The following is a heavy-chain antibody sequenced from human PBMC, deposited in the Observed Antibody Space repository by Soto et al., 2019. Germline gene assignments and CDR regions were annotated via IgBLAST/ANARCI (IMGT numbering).Heavy chain of an antibody. D-gene: IGHD2-2*01. Sequence: ASVKVSCKASGYTFTGYYMHWVRQAPGQGLEWMGGIIPIFGTANYAQKFQGRVTITADESTSTAYMELSSLRSEDTAVYYCARGSDIVVVPAARGGGIYYYYGMDVWGQGTTVTVSS. CDR3: ARGSDIVVVPAARGGGIYYYYGMDV. CDR2: IIPIFGTA. J-gene: IGHJ6*02. V-gene: IGHV1-69*13. CDR1: GYTFTGYY.